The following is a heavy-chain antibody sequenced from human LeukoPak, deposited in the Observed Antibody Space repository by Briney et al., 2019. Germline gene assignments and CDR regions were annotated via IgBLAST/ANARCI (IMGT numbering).Heavy chain of an antibody. J-gene: IGHJ3*01. V-gene: IGHV3-23*01. CDR2: IKGDGGGT. Sequence: PGGSLRLSCSASGFSFSSYGMTWVRQAPGKGLEWVSDIKGDGGGTHYADSVKGRFSISRDNSKNMLYLQMNSLRAEDTAIYYCAKDPNGDYIGAFDFRGQGTMVTVSS. CDR3: AKDPNGDYIGAFDF. D-gene: IGHD2-21*02. CDR1: GFSFSSYG.